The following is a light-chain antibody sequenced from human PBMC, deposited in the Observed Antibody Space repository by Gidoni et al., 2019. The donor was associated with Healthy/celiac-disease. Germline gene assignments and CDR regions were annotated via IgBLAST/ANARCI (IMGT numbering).Light chain of an antibody. J-gene: IGKJ3*01. CDR3: QQRSNWLWT. CDR1: QSVSSY. CDR2: DAS. V-gene: IGKV3-11*01. Sequence: EIVLTQSPATLSLSPGERATLSCRASQSVSSYLAWYQQQPGQAPRLLIYDASNRATGIPARFSGSGSGTDFTLTISSLEPEDFAVYYCQQRSNWLWTFGPGTKVDIK.